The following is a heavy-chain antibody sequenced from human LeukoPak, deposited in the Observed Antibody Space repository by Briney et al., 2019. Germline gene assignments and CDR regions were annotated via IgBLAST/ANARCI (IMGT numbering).Heavy chain of an antibody. CDR2: INHSGTT. Sequence: PSETLSLICAVYVGSFSGYHWSWIRQPPGKGLEWIGEINHSGTTHYNPSLKSRVTMSVDTSRNQFSLNLNSVTAADTAVYYCARGREAGVPHYFDYWGQGTLLTVSS. D-gene: IGHD6-13*01. CDR1: VGSFSGYH. J-gene: IGHJ4*02. V-gene: IGHV4-34*01. CDR3: ARGREAGVPHYFDY.